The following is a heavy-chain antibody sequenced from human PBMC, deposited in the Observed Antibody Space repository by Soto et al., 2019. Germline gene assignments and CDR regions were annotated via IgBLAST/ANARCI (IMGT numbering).Heavy chain of an antibody. CDR2: ISGYNGNT. Sequence: ASVKVSCKASGYAFRSYGISWVRQAPGQRFEWMGWISGYNGNTHYSQKFQGKVTMTTDTSTSTAYMELRNLRSDDTAVYYCAKADSNYAGRFSYYYMDVWGTGTMVTVSS. J-gene: IGHJ6*03. CDR3: AKADSNYAGRFSYYYMDV. V-gene: IGHV1-18*01. D-gene: IGHD4-4*01. CDR1: GYAFRSYG.